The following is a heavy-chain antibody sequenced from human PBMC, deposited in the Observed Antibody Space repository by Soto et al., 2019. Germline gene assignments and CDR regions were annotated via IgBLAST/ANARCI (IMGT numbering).Heavy chain of an antibody. J-gene: IGHJ4*02. Sequence: GGSLRLSCAASGFTFSSYAMHWVRQAPGKGLEWVAVISYDGSNKYYADSVKGRFTISRDNSKNTLYLQMNSLRAEDTAVYYCARDGDSSGLHFDYWGQGTLVTSPQ. CDR2: ISYDGSNK. D-gene: IGHD3-22*01. CDR3: ARDGDSSGLHFDY. V-gene: IGHV3-30-3*01. CDR1: GFTFSSYA.